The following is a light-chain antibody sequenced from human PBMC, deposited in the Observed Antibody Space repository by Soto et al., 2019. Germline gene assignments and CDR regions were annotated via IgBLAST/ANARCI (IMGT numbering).Light chain of an antibody. CDR3: CSYAGSYTHV. J-gene: IGLJ1*01. CDR2: DVI. Sequence: QSVLTPPRSVSGSPGQGVTISCPGTSSDVGTYTYVSWYQQHPGKAPKLIIYDVIKRPSGVPDRFSGSKSGNTASLTISGLQAEDEADYYCCSYAGSYTHVFGTGTKVTVL. CDR1: SSDVGTYTY. V-gene: IGLV2-11*01.